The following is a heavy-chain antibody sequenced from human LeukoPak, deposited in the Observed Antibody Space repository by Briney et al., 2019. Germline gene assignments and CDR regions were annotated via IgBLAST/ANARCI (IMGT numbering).Heavy chain of an antibody. J-gene: IGHJ4*02. V-gene: IGHV3-30-3*01. CDR3: ARDPCSGGSCYRNFDY. Sequence: PGGSLRLSCAASGFTFSSYAMHWVRQAPGEGLEWVAVISYDGSNKYYADPVKGRFTISRDNSKNTLYLQMNSLRAEDTAVYYCARDPCSGGSCYRNFDYWGQGTLVTVSS. CDR1: GFTFSSYA. D-gene: IGHD2-15*01. CDR2: ISYDGSNK.